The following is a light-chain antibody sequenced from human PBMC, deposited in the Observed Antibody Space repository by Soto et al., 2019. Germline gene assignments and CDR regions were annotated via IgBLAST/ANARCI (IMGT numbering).Light chain of an antibody. Sequence: EIVLTQSPGTLSLSPGERATLSCRASQSVSSSYLAWYQQKPGQAPRLLIYGASSRATGIPDRFSSSGSGTDFTLIISRLEPADFAVYYCQQYGSSPPGTFGGGTKVEIK. J-gene: IGKJ4*01. V-gene: IGKV3-20*01. CDR2: GAS. CDR3: QQYGSSPPGT. CDR1: QSVSSSY.